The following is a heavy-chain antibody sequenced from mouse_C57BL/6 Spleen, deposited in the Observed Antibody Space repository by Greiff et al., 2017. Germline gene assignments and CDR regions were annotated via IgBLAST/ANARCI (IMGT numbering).Heavy chain of an antibody. CDR2: IHPNSGST. V-gene: IGHV1-64*01. J-gene: IGHJ3*01. CDR3: AFLSYIGSWFAY. D-gene: IGHD1-3*01. CDR1: GYTFTSYW. Sequence: QVQLQQPGAELVKPGASVKLSCKASGYTFTSYWMHWVKQRPGQGLEWIGMIHPNSGSTNYNEKFKSKATLTVDKSSSTAYMQLSSLTSEDSAVYYCAFLSYIGSWFAYWGKGTLVTVSA.